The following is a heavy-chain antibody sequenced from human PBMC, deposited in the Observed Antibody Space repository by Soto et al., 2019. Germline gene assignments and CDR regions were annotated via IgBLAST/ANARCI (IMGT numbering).Heavy chain of an antibody. CDR1: SGSISSSNW. D-gene: IGHD2-2*01. V-gene: IGHV4-4*02. J-gene: IGHJ4*02. Sequence: QVQLQESGPGLVKPSGTLSLTCAVSSGSISSSNWWSWVRQPPGKGLERIGEIYHSGSTNYNPSLKRRVTISVDKSKNQFSLKLSSVTAADTAVYYCASMIINCSSTSCNAPFDYWGQGTLVTVSS. CDR2: IYHSGST. CDR3: ASMIINCSSTSCNAPFDY.